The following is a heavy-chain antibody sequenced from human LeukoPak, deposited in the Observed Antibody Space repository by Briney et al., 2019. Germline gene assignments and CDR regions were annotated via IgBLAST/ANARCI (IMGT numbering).Heavy chain of an antibody. J-gene: IGHJ4*02. CDR2: IRYDGINK. Sequence: PGGSLRLSCAPSGFSFSDYGIHWVRQAPGKGLEWLAFIRYDGINKYYADSVKGRFTISRDNSKNTLYLEMNSLRVEDTAVYSCTKELFAMVGGKLLDYWGQGTLVTVSS. D-gene: IGHD1-26*01. CDR3: TKELFAMVGGKLLDY. V-gene: IGHV3-30*02. CDR1: GFSFSDYG.